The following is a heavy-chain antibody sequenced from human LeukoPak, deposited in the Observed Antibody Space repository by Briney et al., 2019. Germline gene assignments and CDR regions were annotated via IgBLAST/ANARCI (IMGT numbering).Heavy chain of an antibody. D-gene: IGHD6-25*01. CDR1: GCSISSYY. Sequence: SETLSLTCTVSGCSISSYYWSRIRQPPGKGLECIGYIYNSGSTNYDPSLKSRVSISVDTSKNQFSLKLSSVTAADTAVYYCARSAIDAFDIWGQGTMVTVSS. CDR2: IYNSGST. V-gene: IGHV4-59*08. CDR3: ARSAIDAFDI. J-gene: IGHJ3*02.